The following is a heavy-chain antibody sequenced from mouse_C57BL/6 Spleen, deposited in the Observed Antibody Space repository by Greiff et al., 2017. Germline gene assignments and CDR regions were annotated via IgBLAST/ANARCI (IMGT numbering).Heavy chain of an antibody. Sequence: QVQLQQPGAELVKPGASVKLSCKASGYTFTSYWMQWVKQRPGQGLEWIGEIDPSDSYTNYNQKFKGKATLTVDTSSSTAYMQLSSLTSEDSAVYYCARIRGPLWYFDVWGTGTTVTVSS. CDR2: IDPSDSYT. CDR1: GYTFTSYW. J-gene: IGHJ1*03. CDR3: ARIRGPLWYFDV. V-gene: IGHV1-50*01. D-gene: IGHD3-3*01.